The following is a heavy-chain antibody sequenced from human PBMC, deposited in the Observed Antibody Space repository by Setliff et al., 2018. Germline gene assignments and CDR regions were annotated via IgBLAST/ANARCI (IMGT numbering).Heavy chain of an antibody. CDR2: IHYSGST. D-gene: IGHD3-3*01. V-gene: IGHV4-59*01. J-gene: IGHJ6*03. Sequence: SETLSLTCSVSGASINRDYWNWIRQPPGKGLEWIGYIHYSGSTNYNPSLKSRVTISFNTSTNQISLKLSSVTAADTAVYYWARDFSTPHFGVAGGSYYYYDMDVWGKGTTVTVSS. CDR3: ARDFSTPHFGVAGGSYYYYDMDV. CDR1: GASINRDY.